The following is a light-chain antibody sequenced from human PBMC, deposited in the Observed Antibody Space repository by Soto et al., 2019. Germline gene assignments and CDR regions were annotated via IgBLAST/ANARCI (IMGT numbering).Light chain of an antibody. CDR1: QSVSSN. J-gene: IGKJ2*01. V-gene: IGKV3-15*01. Sequence: EIVMTQSPATLSVSPGERATLSCRASQSVSSNLAWYQQKPGQAPRLLIYGASTRATGIPARFSGSGSGTEFTLTIRRLQSEDFAVYFCHQYNDWPPYTFGQGTKLEIK. CDR3: HQYNDWPPYT. CDR2: GAS.